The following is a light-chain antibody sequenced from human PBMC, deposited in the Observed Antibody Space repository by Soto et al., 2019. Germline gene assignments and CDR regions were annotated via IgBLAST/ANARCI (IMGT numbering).Light chain of an antibody. CDR3: QQYNNFPPT. J-gene: IGKJ4*01. CDR2: ATS. Sequence: DVQMTQAPSSLSASVGDRVTITCRASQSVSNWLAWYQQKPGKAPKCLIYATSTLQSGVTSRFSGSGSATDFTLTINSLQPEDFATYYCQQYNNFPPTFGGGTKVEIK. V-gene: IGKV1D-16*01. CDR1: QSVSNW.